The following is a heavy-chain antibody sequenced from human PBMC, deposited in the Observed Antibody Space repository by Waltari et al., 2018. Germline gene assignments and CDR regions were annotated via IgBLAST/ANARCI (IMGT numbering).Heavy chain of an antibody. CDR2: IYYSGST. D-gene: IGHD3-9*01. CDR3: ARGSGYYDILTGYPRTHWFDP. CDR1: GGSISSYY. V-gene: IGHV4-59*01. J-gene: IGHJ5*02. Sequence: QVQLQESGPGLVKPSETLSLTCTVSGGSISSYYWSWIRQPPGKGLEWIGYIYYSGSTNYNPSLKGRVTISVDTSKNQFSLKLSSVTAADTAVYYCARGSGYYDILTGYPRTHWFDPWGQGTLVTVSS.